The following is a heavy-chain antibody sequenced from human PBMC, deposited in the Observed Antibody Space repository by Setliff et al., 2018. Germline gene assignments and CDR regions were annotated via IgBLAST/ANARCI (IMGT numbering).Heavy chain of an antibody. J-gene: IGHJ4*02. V-gene: IGHV1-2*02. Sequence: ASVKVSCKASGNTFTGYYIHWLRQAPGQGLEWMGCINPNSGDTTFAQKFQGRVTITRDTSNSTDYMDLSRLTSDDTAVYYCAKSSGSSSSTNLEYLGPGTLVTVSS. CDR2: INPNSGDT. CDR3: AKSSGSSSSTNLEY. CDR1: GNTFTGYY. D-gene: IGHD6-6*01.